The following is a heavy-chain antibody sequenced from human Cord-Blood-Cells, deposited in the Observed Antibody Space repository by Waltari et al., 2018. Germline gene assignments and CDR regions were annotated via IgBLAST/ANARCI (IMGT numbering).Heavy chain of an antibody. CDR1: GGTFSSYA. D-gene: IGHD3-22*01. CDR2: VLPSCGRE. CDR3: ARAGHPRYYDSSGYAFDI. Sequence: QLQLVQSGAEVKKPGSSVTVSCKASGGTFSSYAISWVRQAPAQGLEWRGGVLPSCGRETDAQEVQGRVTVCADESTSTAYMGLCSRRSEDTCVYYSARAGHPRYYDSSGYAFDIGGQGTMVTVAS. V-gene: IGHV1-69*01. J-gene: IGHJ3*02.